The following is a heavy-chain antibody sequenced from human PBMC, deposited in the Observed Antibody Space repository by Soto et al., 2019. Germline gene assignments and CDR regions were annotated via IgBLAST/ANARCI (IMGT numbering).Heavy chain of an antibody. CDR3: VIPTRSVRGMGV. D-gene: IGHD6-6*01. CDR1: GFTVSNFW. J-gene: IGHJ6*02. CDR2: IKGDGSVT. Sequence: QPGGSMRLSSAASGFTVSNFWMSWARKAPGKGLEWVANIKGDGSVTQYVASVEGRFTISRDNAKYSLYLQMNSLRVEDTALYYCVIPTRSVRGMGVWGQGTTVTVSS. V-gene: IGHV3-7*03.